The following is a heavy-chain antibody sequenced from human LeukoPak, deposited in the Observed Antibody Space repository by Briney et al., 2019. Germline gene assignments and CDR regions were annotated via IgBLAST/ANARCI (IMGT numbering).Heavy chain of an antibody. D-gene: IGHD4-17*01. CDR3: AKSGGGRVGYGDYERSRDY. V-gene: IGHV3-23*01. CDR1: GFTFSSYA. J-gene: IGHJ4*02. Sequence: GGSLRLSCAASGFTFSSYAMSWVRQAPGKGLEWVSAISGSGGSTYYADSVKGRFTISRDNSKNTLYLQMNSLRAEDTAVYYCAKSGGGRVGYGDYERSRDYWGQGTLVTVSS. CDR2: ISGSGGST.